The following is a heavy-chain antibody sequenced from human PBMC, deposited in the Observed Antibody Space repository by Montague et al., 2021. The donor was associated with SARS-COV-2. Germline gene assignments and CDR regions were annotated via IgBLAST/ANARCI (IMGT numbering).Heavy chain of an antibody. D-gene: IGHD3-22*01. CDR2: ISSSSSYT. J-gene: IGHJ4*02. Sequence: SLRLSCAASGFPFSDYYMSWIRQAPGKGLEWVSYISSSSSYTNYADSVKGRFTISRDNAKNSLYLQMNSLRAEDTAVYYCARDLLGGDDYYDSSGPLDYWGQGTLVTVSS. CDR3: ARDLLGGDDYYDSSGPLDY. CDR1: GFPFSDYY. V-gene: IGHV3-11*05.